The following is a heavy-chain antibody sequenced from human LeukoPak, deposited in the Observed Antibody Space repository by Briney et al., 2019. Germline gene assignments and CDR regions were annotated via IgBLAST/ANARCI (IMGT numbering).Heavy chain of an antibody. D-gene: IGHD4/OR15-4a*01. CDR3: ARGRVLDGDFDY. Sequence: ASVKVSCKASGYTFTGYYMHWVRQATGQGLEWMGWMNPNSGNTGYAQKFQGRVTMTRNTSISTAYMELSSLRSEDTAVYYCARGRVLDGDFDYWGQGTLVTVSS. CDR2: MNPNSGNT. V-gene: IGHV1-8*02. CDR1: GYTFTGYY. J-gene: IGHJ4*02.